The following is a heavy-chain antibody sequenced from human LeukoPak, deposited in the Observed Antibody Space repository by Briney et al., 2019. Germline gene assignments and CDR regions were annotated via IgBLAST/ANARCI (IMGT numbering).Heavy chain of an antibody. D-gene: IGHD5-18*01. CDR1: GFTFSTYG. V-gene: IGHV3-30*03. CDR2: IAYDGKTT. J-gene: IGHJ6*03. CDR3: ARGIQLWLLNREHYYYYYYMDV. Sequence: PGGSLRLSCAASGFTFSTYGTHWVRQAPGKGLEWVAVIAYDGKTTYYADSVKGRFTISRDNAKNSLYLQMNSLRAEDTAVYYCARGIQLWLLNREHYYYYYYMDVWGKGTTVTISS.